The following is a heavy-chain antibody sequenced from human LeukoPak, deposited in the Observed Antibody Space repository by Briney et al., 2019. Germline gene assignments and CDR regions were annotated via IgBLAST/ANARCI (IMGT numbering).Heavy chain of an antibody. J-gene: IGHJ4*02. Sequence: GGSLRLSCAASGFTFSGSAMHWVRQASGKGLEWVGRIRSKANSYTTAYGASVKGRFTISRDDSRNTAYLQMNSLKTEDTAVYYCSSGGYCTSTSCYGEHWGQGTLVTVSS. CDR3: SSGGYCTSTSCYGEH. CDR1: GFTFSGSA. D-gene: IGHD2-2*01. CDR2: IRSKANSYTT. V-gene: IGHV3-73*01.